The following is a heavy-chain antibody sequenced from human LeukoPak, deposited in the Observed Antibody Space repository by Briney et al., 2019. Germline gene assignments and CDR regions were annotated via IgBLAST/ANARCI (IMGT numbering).Heavy chain of an antibody. CDR2: MSYDETKR. J-gene: IGHJ4*02. D-gene: IGHD6-13*01. CDR1: GFTLSSYG. CDR3: AKDTSTRWYSSTPLPGDY. Sequence: GGSLRLSCVASGFTLSSYGMHWVRQAPGKGLEWVGVMSYDETKRYYADSVKGRFTISRDNSKNTLYVQMNSLRAEDTAIYYCAKDTSTRWYSSTPLPGDYWGQETLVTVSS. V-gene: IGHV3-30-3*01.